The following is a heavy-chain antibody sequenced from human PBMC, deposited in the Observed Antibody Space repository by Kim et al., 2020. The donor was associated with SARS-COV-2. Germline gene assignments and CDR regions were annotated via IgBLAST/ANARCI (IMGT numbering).Heavy chain of an antibody. CDR2: A. V-gene: IGHV1-69*04. CDR3: ARDTVTYYFDY. D-gene: IGHD4-17*01. Sequence: ANYAQKFQGRVTITADKSTSTAYMELSSLRSEDTAVYYCARDTVTYYFDYWGQGTLVTVSS. J-gene: IGHJ4*02.